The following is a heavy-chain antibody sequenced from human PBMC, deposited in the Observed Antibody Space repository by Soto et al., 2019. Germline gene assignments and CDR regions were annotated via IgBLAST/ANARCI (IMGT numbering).Heavy chain of an antibody. CDR1: GDSINNRNYY. CDR2: IYYTGST. CDR3: ARRDWGGYFDY. Sequence: PSETLSLTCPVSGDSINNRNYYWGWIRQPPGKGLEWIGNIYYTGSTYYNPSLKSRVTVSIDTSKTQFSLNLSSVTATDTAVYYCARRDWGGYFDYWGQGTLVTVSS. V-gene: IGHV4-39*01. J-gene: IGHJ4*02. D-gene: IGHD3-16*01.